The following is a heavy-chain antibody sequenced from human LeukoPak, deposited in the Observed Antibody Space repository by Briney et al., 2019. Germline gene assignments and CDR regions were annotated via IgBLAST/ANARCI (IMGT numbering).Heavy chain of an antibody. CDR2: VYPGDSDT. CDR3: ARLVSTGYDAFDI. J-gene: IGHJ3*02. CDR1: GYSFTSYW. D-gene: IGHD2-2*01. V-gene: IGHV5-51*01. Sequence: GESLKISCKGSGYSFTSYWIGWVRQMPGKGLELMGIVYPGDSDTRYSLSFQCQVSISADKSISTAYLQWSSLKASDTAMYYCARLVSTGYDAFDIWGQGTMVTVSS.